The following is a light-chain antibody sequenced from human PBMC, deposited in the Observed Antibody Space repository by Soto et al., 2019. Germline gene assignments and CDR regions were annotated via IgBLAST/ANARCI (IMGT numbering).Light chain of an antibody. V-gene: IGKV3-15*01. CDR1: QSVSSN. J-gene: IGKJ1*01. CDR2: GAS. CDR3: QHYNNWPRT. Sequence: EIVMTQSPATLSVSPGERATLSCRASQSVSSNLAWYQQKPGQAPRILIYGASTRATGIPARFSGSGSGTEFTLTISRLQSEDFAVYYCQHYNNWPRTFGQGTKVEIK.